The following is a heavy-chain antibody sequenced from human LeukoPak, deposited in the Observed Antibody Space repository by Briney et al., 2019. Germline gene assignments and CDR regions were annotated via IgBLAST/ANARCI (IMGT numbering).Heavy chain of an antibody. J-gene: IGHJ5*02. CDR1: GFTFVDYA. D-gene: IGHD3-22*01. CDR3: AKDFGYYDSSGYNSS. CDR2: ISGDGGST. Sequence: GGSLRLSCAASGFTFVDYAMHWVRQAPGKGLEWVSLISGDGGSTYYADSVKGRFTISRDNSKNSLYLQMNSLRTEDTALYYCAKDFGYYDSSGYNSSWGQGTLVTVSS. V-gene: IGHV3-43*02.